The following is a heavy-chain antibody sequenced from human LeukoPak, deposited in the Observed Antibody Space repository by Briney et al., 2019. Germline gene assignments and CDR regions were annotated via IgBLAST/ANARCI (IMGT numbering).Heavy chain of an antibody. CDR2: IRPNTGAT. CDR3: TSYNVELGPDF. J-gene: IGHJ4*02. V-gene: IGHV1-2*02. D-gene: IGHD1-7*01. CDR1: GYTFSAYY. Sequence: ASVKVSCKASGYTFSAYYMHWVRQAPGHGIEWMGWIRPNTGATNYAQRFQGRVAVTWDTSISTIYMELSRLRSDDTAMYYCTSYNVELGPDFWGQGTLVTVSS.